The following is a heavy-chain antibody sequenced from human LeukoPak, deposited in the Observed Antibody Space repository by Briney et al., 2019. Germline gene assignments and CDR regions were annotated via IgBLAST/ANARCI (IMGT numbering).Heavy chain of an antibody. Sequence: SETLSLTCTVSGGSLSSGDYYWSWLRQPPGKGLEWIGYIYYSGSTYYNPSLKGRVTISVDTSKNQFSLKLSSVTAADTAVYYCAREIRAWYFDLWGRGTLVTVSS. CDR3: AREIRAWYFDL. V-gene: IGHV4-30-4*01. CDR1: GGSLSSGDYY. J-gene: IGHJ2*01. CDR2: IYYSGST.